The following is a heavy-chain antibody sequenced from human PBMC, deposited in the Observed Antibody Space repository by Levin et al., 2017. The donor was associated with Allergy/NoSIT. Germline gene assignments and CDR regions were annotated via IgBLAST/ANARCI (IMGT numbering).Heavy chain of an antibody. Sequence: SGGSLRLSCAASGFTVSSNYMSWVRQAPGKGLEWVSLIYRGGTTYYADSVKGRFTFSRDNSNNTLYLQMNSLRAEDTAVYYCARRYYGLGTYYMDVWGKGTTVTVAS. CDR1: GFTVSSNY. V-gene: IGHV3-66*01. CDR3: ARRYYGLGTYYMDV. CDR2: IYRGGTT. D-gene: IGHD3-10*01. J-gene: IGHJ6*03.